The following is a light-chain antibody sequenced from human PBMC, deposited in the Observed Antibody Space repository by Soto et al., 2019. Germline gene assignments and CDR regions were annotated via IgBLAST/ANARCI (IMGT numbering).Light chain of an antibody. V-gene: IGLV2-14*03. CDR2: DVA. Sequence: QSALTQPASVSGSPGQSITISCTGTSSDVGAYNYVSWYQHHPGKAPKLLIYDVANRPSGVSNRFSGSKSVNTASLTISGLQAEDEADYYCSPYTTSGTLLFGGGTKLTV. CDR1: SSDVGAYNY. CDR3: SPYTTSGTLL. J-gene: IGLJ2*01.